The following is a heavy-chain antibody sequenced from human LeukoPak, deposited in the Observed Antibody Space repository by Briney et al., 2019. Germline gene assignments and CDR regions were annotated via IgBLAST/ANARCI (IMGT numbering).Heavy chain of an antibody. Sequence: PGGSLRFSCAASGFTFSSYSMNWVRQAPGKGLEWVANIKQDGSGTYYVDSVKGRFTISRDNAKNSLYLQMNSLRAEDTAVYYCARETKYYYDSSGKGAFDIWGQGTMVTVSS. CDR2: IKQDGSGT. D-gene: IGHD3-22*01. V-gene: IGHV3-7*01. CDR3: ARETKYYYDSSGKGAFDI. CDR1: GFTFSSYS. J-gene: IGHJ3*02.